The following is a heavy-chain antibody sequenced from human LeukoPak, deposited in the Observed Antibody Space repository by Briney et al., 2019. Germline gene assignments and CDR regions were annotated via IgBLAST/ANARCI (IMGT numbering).Heavy chain of an antibody. J-gene: IGHJ5*02. D-gene: IGHD3-22*01. V-gene: IGHV3-74*01. CDR1: GFTFSSYW. Sequence: GGSLRLSCAASGFTFSSYWMHWVRHAPGKGLVWVSRINSDGSSTSYADSVKGRFTISRDNAKNTLYLQMNSLRAEDTAVYYCARVHYYDSSGYSDNWFDPWGQGTLVTVSS. CDR3: ARVHYYDSSGYSDNWFDP. CDR2: INSDGSST.